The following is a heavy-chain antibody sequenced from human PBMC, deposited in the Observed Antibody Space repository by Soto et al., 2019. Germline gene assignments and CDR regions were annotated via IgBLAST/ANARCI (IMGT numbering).Heavy chain of an antibody. D-gene: IGHD2-2*01. CDR1: GFTFSSYS. CDR3: AGAKPRYCSSTRWLSGPALFEGSAFDI. CDR2: ISSSSSTI. V-gene: IGHV3-48*02. Sequence: PGGSLRLSCAASGFTFSSYSMNWVRQAPGKGLEWVSYISSSSSTIYYADSVKGRFTISRDNAKNSLYLQMNSLRDEDTAVYYCAGAKPRYCSSTRWLSGPALFEGSAFDIWGQGTMVTVSS. J-gene: IGHJ3*02.